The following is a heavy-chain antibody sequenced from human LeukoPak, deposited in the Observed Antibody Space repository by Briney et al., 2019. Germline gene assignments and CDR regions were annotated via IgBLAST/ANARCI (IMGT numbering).Heavy chain of an antibody. CDR3: ARQTGSGLFILP. CDR2: IYYSGNT. D-gene: IGHD3/OR15-3a*01. CDR1: GVSISSSNSY. V-gene: IGHV4-39*01. J-gene: IGHJ4*02. Sequence: SETLSLTCTVSGVSISSSNSYWGWIRQPPGKGLEWIGSIYYSGNTYYNASLKSQVSISIDASKNQFSLRLTSVTAADTAVYYCARQTGSGLFILPGGQGTLVTVSS.